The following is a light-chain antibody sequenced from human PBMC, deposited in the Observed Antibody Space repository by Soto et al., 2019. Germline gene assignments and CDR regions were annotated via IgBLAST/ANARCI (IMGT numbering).Light chain of an antibody. V-gene: IGLV1-40*01. Sequence: QSVLTQPPSVSGAPGQRVTISCTGSFSNIGTGYDVQWYQQLPGAAPKLLIYGHSNRPSGVPDRFSGSKSGSSASLAITGLQAEDEADYYCQSYDGSWIFGTGTKLTVL. CDR3: QSYDGSWI. J-gene: IGLJ1*01. CDR1: FSNIGTGYD. CDR2: GHS.